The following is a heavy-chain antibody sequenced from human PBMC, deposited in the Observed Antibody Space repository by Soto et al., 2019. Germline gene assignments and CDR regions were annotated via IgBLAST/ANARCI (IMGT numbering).Heavy chain of an antibody. Sequence: SGGSLRLSCAASGFTVSSKYMSWVRQAPGKGLEWVSLIQSGGPTYYADSVKGRFTISRDTSENTLHLQMDSLRAEDTAVYYCARDPWAADYWGQGTLVTVSS. J-gene: IGHJ4*02. V-gene: IGHV3-66*01. D-gene: IGHD3-16*01. CDR3: ARDPWAADY. CDR1: GFTVSSKY. CDR2: IQSGGPT.